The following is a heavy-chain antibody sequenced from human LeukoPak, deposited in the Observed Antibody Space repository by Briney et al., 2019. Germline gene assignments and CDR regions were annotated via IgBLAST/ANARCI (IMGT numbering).Heavy chain of an antibody. Sequence: GGSLRLSCAASGFSLRSNYMTWVRQAPGKGLEWVSVIYSGGSTYYSDSVKGRFTISRDNSKNTLYLQMNSLRAEDTAMYYCARDLRESGSYFSQYWGQGTLVTVSS. CDR1: GFSLRSNY. CDR2: IYSGGST. CDR3: ARDLRESGSYFSQY. D-gene: IGHD1-26*01. J-gene: IGHJ4*02. V-gene: IGHV3-53*01.